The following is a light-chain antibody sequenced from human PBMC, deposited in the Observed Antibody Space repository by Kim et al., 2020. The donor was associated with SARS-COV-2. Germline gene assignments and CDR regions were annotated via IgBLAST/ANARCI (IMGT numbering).Light chain of an antibody. CDR2: GAS. J-gene: IGKJ4*01. CDR1: QSVSSS. CDR3: HQYNNWPLT. Sequence: SVSPGEGATLSCRASQSVSSSLVWYQQKPGQAPRLLIYGASTRATGIPGRFSGSGSGTEFSLTITSLQSEDFAVYYCHQYNNWPLTFGGGTKLEI. V-gene: IGKV3-15*01.